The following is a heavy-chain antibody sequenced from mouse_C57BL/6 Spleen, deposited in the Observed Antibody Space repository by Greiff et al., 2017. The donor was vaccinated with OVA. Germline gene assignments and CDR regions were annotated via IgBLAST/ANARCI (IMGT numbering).Heavy chain of an antibody. Sequence: QVQLQQPGAELVKPGASVKMSCKASGYTFTSYWITWVKQRPGQGLEWIGDIYPGSGSTNYNEKFKSKATLTVDTSSSTAYMQLSSLTSEDSAVYYCARRSSAAQAAMDYWGQGTSVTVSS. CDR2: IYPGSGST. J-gene: IGHJ4*01. D-gene: IGHD3-2*02. CDR3: ARRSSAAQAAMDY. CDR1: GYTFTSYW. V-gene: IGHV1-55*01.